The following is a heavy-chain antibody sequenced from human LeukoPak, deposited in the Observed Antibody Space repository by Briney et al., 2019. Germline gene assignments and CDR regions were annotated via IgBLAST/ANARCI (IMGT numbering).Heavy chain of an antibody. Sequence: ASVKVSCKASGCTFTGYYMHWVRQAPGQGLEWMGWINPNSGGTNYAQKFQGRVTMTRDTSISTAYMELSRLRSDDTAVYYCARDHWKVNWFDPWGQGTLVTVSS. J-gene: IGHJ5*02. CDR2: INPNSGGT. V-gene: IGHV1-2*02. D-gene: IGHD1-1*01. CDR1: GCTFTGYY. CDR3: ARDHWKVNWFDP.